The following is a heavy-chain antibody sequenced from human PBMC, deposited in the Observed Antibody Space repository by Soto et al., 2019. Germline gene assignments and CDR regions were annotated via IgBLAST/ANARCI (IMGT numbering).Heavy chain of an antibody. D-gene: IGHD5-12*01. CDR3: ARESGGATATLDYYYFYMDV. CDR2: INPNGGVT. J-gene: IGHJ6*03. Sequence: QVQLVQSGAEVRKPGASVTVSCRSSGDSFNDYYIHWVRQAPGQGFEWMGWINPNGGVTKYAQKFQGWVSMTRDTSIRNVYMQLIRLRSDDTAVYYCARESGGATATLDYYYFYMDVWGTGTTVTVSS. V-gene: IGHV1-2*04. CDR1: GDSFNDYY.